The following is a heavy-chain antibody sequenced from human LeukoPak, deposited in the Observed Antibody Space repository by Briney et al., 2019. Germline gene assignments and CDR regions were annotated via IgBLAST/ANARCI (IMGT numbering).Heavy chain of an antibody. D-gene: IGHD2-2*01. Sequence: VASVKVSCKASGYTFTSYDINWVRQATGQGLEWMGWMNPNSGNTGYAQKFQGRVTMTRNTSISTAYMELSSLGSEDTAVYYCARGGYCSSTSCYGAFDIWGQGTMVTVSS. CDR1: GYTFTSYD. J-gene: IGHJ3*02. CDR3: ARGGYCSSTSCYGAFDI. V-gene: IGHV1-8*01. CDR2: MNPNSGNT.